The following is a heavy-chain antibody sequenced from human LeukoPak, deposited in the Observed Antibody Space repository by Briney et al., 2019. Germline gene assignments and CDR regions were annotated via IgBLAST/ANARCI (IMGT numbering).Heavy chain of an antibody. Sequence: KSGGSLRLSCAVSGFTFSSYSMNWVRQAPGKGLEWVSYISRSRSTIYYADSVKGRFTISRDNAKNSLYLQMNSLRDEDTAVYYCARSDSPSSWSCMDVWGQGTTVTVSS. J-gene: IGHJ6*02. CDR3: ARSDSPSSWSCMDV. V-gene: IGHV3-48*02. CDR1: GFTFSSYS. CDR2: ISRSRSTI. D-gene: IGHD6-13*01.